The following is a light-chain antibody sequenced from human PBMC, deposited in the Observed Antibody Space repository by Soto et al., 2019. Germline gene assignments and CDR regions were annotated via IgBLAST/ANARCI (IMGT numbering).Light chain of an antibody. J-gene: IGLJ2*01. CDR2: SNN. V-gene: IGLV1-44*01. Sequence: QSLLTQPPSASGAPGQRVTISCSGSSSNIGSNTVNWYQQLPGTAPKLLIYSNNQRPSGVPDRFSGSKSGTSASLAISGLQSEDEADYYCAAWDDSLNSVVFGGGTKLTVI. CDR3: AAWDDSLNSVV. CDR1: SSNIGSNT.